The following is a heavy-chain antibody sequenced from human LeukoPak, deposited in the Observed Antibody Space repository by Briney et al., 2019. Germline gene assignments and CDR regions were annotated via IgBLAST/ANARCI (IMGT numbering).Heavy chain of an antibody. Sequence: SGTLSLTCAVSGGAISSSNWWSWVRQPPGKGLEWIGEIYHSGTTICNPSLKSRVTLPVDKSKNQFSLNLSSVTAADTAVYYCARDGPLSHMAGVWGKGTTVTVSS. J-gene: IGHJ6*04. D-gene: IGHD6-19*01. CDR2: IYHSGTT. V-gene: IGHV4-4*02. CDR1: GGAISSSNW. CDR3: ARDGPLSHMAGV.